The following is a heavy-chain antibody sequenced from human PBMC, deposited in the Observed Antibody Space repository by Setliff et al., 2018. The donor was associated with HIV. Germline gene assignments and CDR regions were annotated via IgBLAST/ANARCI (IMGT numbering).Heavy chain of an antibody. D-gene: IGHD1-26*01. CDR3: ARRSIVGSTRGYYYYALDV. J-gene: IGHJ6*02. CDR2: IYISGST. Sequence: SETLSLTCTVSGDSINKYYWSWIRQPPGKGLEWIGFIYISGSTMYNPSLKSRVTMSLDTSKNQVSLNLTSVTAADTAVYYCARRSIVGSTRGYYYYALDVWGQGTTVTVSS. CDR1: GDSINKYY. V-gene: IGHV4-4*09.